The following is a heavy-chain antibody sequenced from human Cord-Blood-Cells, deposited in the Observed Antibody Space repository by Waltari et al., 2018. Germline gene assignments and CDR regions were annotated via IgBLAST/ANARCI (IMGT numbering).Heavy chain of an antibody. CDR3: ARDGAYYYGSGSYYNYFDY. CDR2: IYYSGST. CDR1: GGSISSGGYY. J-gene: IGHJ4*02. D-gene: IGHD3-10*01. V-gene: IGHV4-31*03. Sequence: QVQLQESGPGLVKPSQTLSLTCTVSGGSISSGGYYWSWIRQHPGKGLEWIGYIYYSGSTYYNPSRKSRVTIAVDTSKNQFSLKLSSVTAADTAVYYCARDGAYYYGSGSYYNYFDYWGQGTLVTVSS.